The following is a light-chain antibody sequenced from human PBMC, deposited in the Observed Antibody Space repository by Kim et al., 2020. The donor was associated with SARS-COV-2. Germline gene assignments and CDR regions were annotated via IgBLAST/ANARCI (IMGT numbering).Light chain of an antibody. CDR2: AAS. CDR1: QNINTY. CDR3: QQSHTAPLLT. J-gene: IGKJ4*01. Sequence: DIQMPQSPSSLAASVGDRVTIACRASQNINTYLNWYQQKPGEAPKLLIYAASTLQSGVPSRFSGSGSGTDFTLTISSLQPEDFAIYYCQQSHTAPLLTFGGGTKVDIK. V-gene: IGKV1-39*01.